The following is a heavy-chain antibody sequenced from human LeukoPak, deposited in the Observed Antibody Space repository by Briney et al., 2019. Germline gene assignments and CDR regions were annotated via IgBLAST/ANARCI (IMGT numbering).Heavy chain of an antibody. CDR2: INHSGST. J-gene: IGHJ6*02. CDR1: GGSFSGYY. Sequence: SETLSLTCAVYGGSFSGYYWSWIRQPPGKGLEWIGEINHSGSTNYNPSLKSRVTISVDTSKNQFSLKLSSVTAADTAVYYCAIRVLLWFGLDVWGQGTTVTVSS. CDR3: AIRVLLWFGLDV. D-gene: IGHD3-10*01. V-gene: IGHV4-34*01.